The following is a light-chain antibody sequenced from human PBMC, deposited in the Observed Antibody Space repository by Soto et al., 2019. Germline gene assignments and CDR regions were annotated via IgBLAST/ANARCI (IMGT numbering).Light chain of an antibody. CDR2: EVS. Sequence: QSVLTQPASVSGSPGQSITISCTGTSGDVGGYNYVSWYQQHPGKAPKLMIYEVSNRPSGVSNRLSGSKSDKTASLTISGLQAEDDADYYCSSYTSSSTYVLGTGTQVTVL. CDR3: SSYTSSSTYV. CDR1: SGDVGGYNY. V-gene: IGLV2-14*01. J-gene: IGLJ1*01.